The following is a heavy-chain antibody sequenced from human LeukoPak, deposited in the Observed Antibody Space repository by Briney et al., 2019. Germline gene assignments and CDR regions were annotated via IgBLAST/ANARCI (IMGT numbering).Heavy chain of an antibody. D-gene: IGHD3-22*01. CDR1: GFTFSSYW. J-gene: IGHJ5*02. CDR3: ARDRIYDSNKPGWFDP. CDR2: INSNGSTT. V-gene: IGHV3-74*01. Sequence: GGSLRLSCAASGFTFSSYWMHWVRQAPGKGLVWVSRINSNGSTTNYADSVKGRFTISRDNAKNSLYLQMNSLRAEDTAVYYCARDRIYDSNKPGWFDPWGQGTLVTVSS.